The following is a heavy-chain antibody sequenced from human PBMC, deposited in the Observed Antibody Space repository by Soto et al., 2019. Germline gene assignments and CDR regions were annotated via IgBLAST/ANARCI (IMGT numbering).Heavy chain of an antibody. CDR2: ISWNSGNI. CDR1: GFTFDDYA. D-gene: IGHD2-2*01. Sequence: PGGSLRLCCAASGFTFDDYAMHWVRQAPGKGLEWVSGISWNSGNIGYADSVKGRFTISRDNAKKSLYLQMNSLRAEDTALYYCAKDCSSTTCFSKWGQGTLVTVSS. J-gene: IGHJ4*02. CDR3: AKDCSSTTCFSK. V-gene: IGHV3-9*01.